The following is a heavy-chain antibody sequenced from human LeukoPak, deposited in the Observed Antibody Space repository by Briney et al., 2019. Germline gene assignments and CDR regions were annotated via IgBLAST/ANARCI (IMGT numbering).Heavy chain of an antibody. CDR3: ASRLYYDSSGYYSPLGAFDI. D-gene: IGHD3-22*01. V-gene: IGHV1-2*02. CDR1: GYTFTSYY. Sequence: ASVKVSCKASGYTFTSYYMHWVRQAPGQGLEWMGWINPNSGGTNYAQKFQGRVTMTRDTSISTAYMELSRLRSDDTAVYYCASRLYYDSSGYYSPLGAFDIWGQGTMVTVSS. CDR2: INPNSGGT. J-gene: IGHJ3*02.